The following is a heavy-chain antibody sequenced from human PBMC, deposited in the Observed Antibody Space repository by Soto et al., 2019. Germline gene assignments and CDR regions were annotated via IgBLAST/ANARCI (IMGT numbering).Heavy chain of an antibody. CDR2: INPNSGGT. V-gene: IGHV1-2*04. J-gene: IGHJ6*02. CDR1: GYTFTGYY. Sequence: ASVKVSCKASGYTFTGYYMHWVRQAPGQGLEWMGWINPNSGGTNYAQKFQGWVTMTRDTSISTAYMELSRLRSDDTAVYYCARAPPYCTNGVCADYYYYGMDVWGQGTTVTVSS. CDR3: ARAPPYCTNGVCADYYYYGMDV. D-gene: IGHD2-8*01.